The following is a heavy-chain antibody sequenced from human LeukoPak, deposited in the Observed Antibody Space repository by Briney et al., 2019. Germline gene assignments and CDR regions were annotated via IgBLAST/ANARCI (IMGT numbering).Heavy chain of an antibody. J-gene: IGHJ4*02. D-gene: IGHD3-22*01. Sequence: SETLSLTCAVYGGSFSGYYWSWIRQPPGKGLEWIGEINHSGSTYYNPSLKSRVTISVDSSKNQFSLKLTSVTAADTAVYYCARGPGRYYDSSGYSYWGQGTLVTVSS. CDR1: GGSFSGYY. V-gene: IGHV4-34*01. CDR3: ARGPGRYYDSSGYSY. CDR2: INHSGST.